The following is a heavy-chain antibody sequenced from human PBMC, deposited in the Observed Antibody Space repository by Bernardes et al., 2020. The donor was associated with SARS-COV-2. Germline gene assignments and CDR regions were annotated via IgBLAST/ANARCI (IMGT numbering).Heavy chain of an antibody. D-gene: IGHD3-22*01. CDR1: GFTCSSYV. CDR2: ISYDGSNK. V-gene: IGHV3-30-3*01. CDR3: ARGPVHDSSGYYEYYYYGMDV. J-gene: IGHJ6*02. Sequence: GSLRLSCAASGFTCSSYVMHWVRQAPGKGLEWVAVISYDGSNKYYADSVKGRFTISRDNSKNTLYLQMNSLRAEDTAVYYCARGPVHDSSGYYEYYYYGMDVWGQGTTVTVSS.